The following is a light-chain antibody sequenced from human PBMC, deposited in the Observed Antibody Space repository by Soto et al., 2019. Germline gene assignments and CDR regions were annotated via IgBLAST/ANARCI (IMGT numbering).Light chain of an antibody. J-gene: IGKJ1*01. CDR1: HGISNS. V-gene: IGKV1-27*01. Sequence: DFQMTQSPSSLSASVGDRVTITCRASHGISNSVAWYQQRPGKVPRLRIYGASTLQSGVSSRFSGSASGTEFTLSISNLQAEDVATYSCQKYNSYPSTFGQGTKVEIK. CDR3: QKYNSYPST. CDR2: GAS.